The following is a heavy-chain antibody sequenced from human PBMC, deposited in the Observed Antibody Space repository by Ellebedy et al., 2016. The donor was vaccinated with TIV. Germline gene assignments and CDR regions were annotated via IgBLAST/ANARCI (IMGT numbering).Heavy chain of an antibody. J-gene: IGHJ3*02. D-gene: IGHD2-8*01. CDR2: ISSSSSTI. V-gene: IGHV3-48*02. CDR1: GFTFSSYS. CDR3: ARGGDIVLMVYAIWGPVNDAFDI. Sequence: GESLKISCAASGFTFSSYSMNWVRQAPGKGLEWVSYISSSSSTIYYADSVKGRFTISRDNAKNSLYLQMNSLRDEDTAVYYCARGGDIVLMVYAIWGPVNDAFDIWGQGTMVTVSS.